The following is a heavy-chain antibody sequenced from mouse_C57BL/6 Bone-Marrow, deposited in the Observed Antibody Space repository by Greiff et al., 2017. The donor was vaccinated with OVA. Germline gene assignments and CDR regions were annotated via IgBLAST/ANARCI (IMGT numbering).Heavy chain of an antibody. D-gene: IGHD1-1*01. Sequence: QVQLKQSGPGLVQPSQSLSITCTVSGFSLTSYGVHWVRQSPGKGLEWLGVIWSGGSTDYNAAFISRLSISKDNSKSQVFFKMNSLQADDTAIYYCARGDYYGSPYFDYWGQGTTLTVSS. CDR3: ARGDYYGSPYFDY. J-gene: IGHJ2*01. CDR2: IWSGGST. V-gene: IGHV2-2*01. CDR1: GFSLTSYG.